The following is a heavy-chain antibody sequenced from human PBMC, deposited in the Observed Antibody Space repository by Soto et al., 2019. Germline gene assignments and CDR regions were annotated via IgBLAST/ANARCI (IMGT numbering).Heavy chain of an antibody. Sequence: GSLRLSCAASGFTFSSYGMHWVRQAPGKGLDWVAVISYDGSNKYYADSVKGRFTISRDNSKNTLYLQMNSLRAEDTAVYYCAKDPPTLPMIVVVSRPIDYWGQGTLVTVSS. J-gene: IGHJ4*02. D-gene: IGHD3-22*01. CDR1: GFTFSSYG. CDR3: AKDPPTLPMIVVVSRPIDY. V-gene: IGHV3-30*18. CDR2: ISYDGSNK.